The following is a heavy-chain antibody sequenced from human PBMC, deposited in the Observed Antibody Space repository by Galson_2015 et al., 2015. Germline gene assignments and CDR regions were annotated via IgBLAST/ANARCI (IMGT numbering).Heavy chain of an antibody. Sequence: LSLTCTVSGGSINNNKCFWGWIRQPPGKGLEWIGSIYYTGTTYYNSSLTSRVTISVDTSTNQFSLRLSSVTAADTAVYYCARHGGSGFPFYYYGIDDWCQGTTVSVSS. CDR3: ARHGGSGFPFYYYGIDD. CDR2: IYYTGTT. CDR1: GGSINNNKCF. J-gene: IGHJ6*02. D-gene: IGHD6-19*01. V-gene: IGHV4-39*07.